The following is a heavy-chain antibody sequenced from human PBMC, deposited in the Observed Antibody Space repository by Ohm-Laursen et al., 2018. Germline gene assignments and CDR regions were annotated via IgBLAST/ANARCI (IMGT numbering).Heavy chain of an antibody. D-gene: IGHD3-22*01. J-gene: IGHJ4*02. CDR1: GGSFSDYY. V-gene: IGHV4-34*01. CDR2: INHSGST. Sequence: TLSLTCAVYGGSFSDYYWSWIRQPPGKGLEWIGEINHSGSTNYNPSLKSRVTMSVDTSKNQFSLKLSSVTAEDTAVYYCAREYYYDSSAYSGWGQGTLVTVSS. CDR3: AREYYYDSSAYSG.